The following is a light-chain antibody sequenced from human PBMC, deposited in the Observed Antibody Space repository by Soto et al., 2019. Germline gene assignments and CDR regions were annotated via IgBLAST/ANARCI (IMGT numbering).Light chain of an antibody. V-gene: IGKV3D-20*01. CDR2: DAS. J-gene: IGKJ1*01. CDR1: QSVSNTY. CDR3: QLYGSSRT. Sequence: EIMLTQSPATLSLSPGESATLSCGASQSVSNTYLAWYQQKPGLAPRLVIYDASCRATAIPDWFSGSGSGIYFTLTISRLQPAELAVYFSQLYGSSRTFGQGTKVEL.